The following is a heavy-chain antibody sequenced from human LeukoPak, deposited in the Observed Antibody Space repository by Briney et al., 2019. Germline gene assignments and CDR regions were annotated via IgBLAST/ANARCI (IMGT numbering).Heavy chain of an antibody. CDR3: AKGGTYYYDSSGYYYVPFDY. D-gene: IGHD3-22*01. J-gene: IGHJ4*02. V-gene: IGHV3-7*03. Sequence: GGSLRLSCAASGFTFSYHWMTWVRQAPGKGLEWVANIKNDGTVKNYVDSVKGRFTISRDNAKNSLYLQMNSLRAEDTAVYYCAKGGTYYYDSSGYYYVPFDYWGQGTLVTVSS. CDR1: GFTFSYHW. CDR2: IKNDGTVK.